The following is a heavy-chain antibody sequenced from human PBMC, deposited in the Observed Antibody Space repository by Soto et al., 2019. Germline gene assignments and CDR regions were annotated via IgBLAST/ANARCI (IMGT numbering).Heavy chain of an antibody. CDR1: GASISSYF. Sequence: QVQLQESGPGLVEPSETLSLTCTVSGASISSYFWTWIRQPAGKGLDWLGRISTSGTTNYNPSLNIRVAMSVDTSENHCSLNLSSVTVADTAVYYCAREAGPGRWFDPWGQGTLVTVSS. V-gene: IGHV4-4*07. CDR2: ISTSGTT. CDR3: AREAGPGRWFDP. J-gene: IGHJ5*02. D-gene: IGHD6-19*01.